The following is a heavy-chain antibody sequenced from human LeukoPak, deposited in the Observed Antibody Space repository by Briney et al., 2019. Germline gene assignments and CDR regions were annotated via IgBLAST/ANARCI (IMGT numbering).Heavy chain of an antibody. CDR2: INAGNGNT. CDR1: GYTFTSYA. D-gene: IGHD5-18*01. V-gene: IGHV1-3*01. Sequence: ASVKVSCKASGYTFTSYAMHWVRQAPGQRLEWMGWINAGNGNTKYSQKFQGRVTITRDTSASTAYMELSSLRSEDTAVYYCARVGQLWFLVGYLDDWGQGTLVTVS. CDR3: ARVGQLWFLVGYLDD. J-gene: IGHJ4*02.